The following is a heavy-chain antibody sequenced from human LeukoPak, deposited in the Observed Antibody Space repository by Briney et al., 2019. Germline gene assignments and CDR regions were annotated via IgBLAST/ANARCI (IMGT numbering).Heavy chain of an antibody. CDR2: ISWNSGGM. V-gene: IGHV3-9*01. J-gene: IGHJ4*02. CDR3: AKDFYRAVAGSIGF. CDR1: GFTFDDYA. Sequence: GGSLRLSCEASGFTFDDYAMHWVWQAPGKGLEWVSGISWNSGGMGYADSVKGRFTISRDNAKKSLYLQMNSLRAEDTALYYCAKDFYRAVAGSIGFWGQGILVTVSS. D-gene: IGHD6-19*01.